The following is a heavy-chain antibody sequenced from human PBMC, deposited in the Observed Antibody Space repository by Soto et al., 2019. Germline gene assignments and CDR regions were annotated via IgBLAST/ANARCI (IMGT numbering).Heavy chain of an antibody. V-gene: IGHV3-33*01. CDR1: GLNFGNFG. Sequence: GTLSVSWVASGLNFGNFGMHWVRQAPGKGLEWLTVISNDENIKQDSVRGRFAIARDNSQTTLYLHLTSLRAEDTAIYYCARGLRGVLDYWGQGNLVTVSS. J-gene: IGHJ4*02. CDR2: ISNDENIK. CDR3: ARGLRGVLDY. D-gene: IGHD5-12*01.